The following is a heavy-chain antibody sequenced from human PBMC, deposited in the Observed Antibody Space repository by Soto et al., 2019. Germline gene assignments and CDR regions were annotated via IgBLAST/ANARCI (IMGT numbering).Heavy chain of an antibody. Sequence: PGESLKISCKGSGYSFASYWIGWVRQMPGKGLEWMGIIYPGDSDTKYSPSLQGQVTISVDKSISTAYLQWSSLKASDTAMYYCARDLSLQIQLWLMDYWGQGTLVTVSS. J-gene: IGHJ4*02. CDR3: ARDLSLQIQLWLMDY. CDR2: IYPGDSDT. V-gene: IGHV5-51*01. D-gene: IGHD5-18*01. CDR1: GYSFASYW.